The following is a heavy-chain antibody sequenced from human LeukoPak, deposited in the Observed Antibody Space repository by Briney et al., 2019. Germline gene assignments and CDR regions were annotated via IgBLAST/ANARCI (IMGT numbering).Heavy chain of an antibody. J-gene: IGHJ3*02. Sequence: PSETLSLTCTVSGGSISSYYWSWIRQPAGKGLEWIGRIYSRGSTNYSPSLKSRVTMSLDTSKNQFSLKLSSRTAADTALYYCXXXXXCSXHICSGGDAFDICGQGTMVSVSS. CDR2: IYSRGST. CDR3: XXXXXCSXHICSGGDAFDI. V-gene: IGHV4-4*07. CDR1: GGSISSYY. D-gene: IGHD2-15*01.